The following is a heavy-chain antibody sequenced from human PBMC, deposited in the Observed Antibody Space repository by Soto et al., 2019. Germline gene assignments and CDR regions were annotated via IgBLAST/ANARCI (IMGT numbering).Heavy chain of an antibody. CDR2: ITHSGSP. CDR3: ARRYDYVAEGVGMDV. D-gene: IGHD5-12*01. CDR1: GGAFRGYY. Sequence: QVQLQPWGAGLLKPSETLSLTCAVYGGAFRGYYWIWIRLPPGQGLVWIGEITHSGSPHYNPSLKSRVTISVDTSTNQFSLKLSSVTAADTAVYYCARRYDYVAEGVGMDVWGNWTTVTVSS. V-gene: IGHV4-34*01. J-gene: IGHJ6*04.